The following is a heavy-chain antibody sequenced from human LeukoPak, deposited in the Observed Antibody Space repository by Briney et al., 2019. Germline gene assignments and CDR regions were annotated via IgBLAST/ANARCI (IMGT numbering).Heavy chain of an antibody. D-gene: IGHD5-18*01. J-gene: IGHJ4*02. CDR3: ARGIPRLDY. V-gene: IGHV1-2*02. CDR1: GYTFTGYY. Sequence: ASVKVSCKASGYTFTGYYMHWVRQAPGQGLEWMGWINPNSGGTNYAQKFQGRVTITRNTSISTAYMELSSLRSEDTAVYYCARGIPRLDYWGQGTLVTVSS. CDR2: INPNSGGT.